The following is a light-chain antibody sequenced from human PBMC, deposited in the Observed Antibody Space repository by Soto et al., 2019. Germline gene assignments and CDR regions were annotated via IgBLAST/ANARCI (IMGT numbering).Light chain of an antibody. CDR3: LLFYSGVRV. CDR1: TGAVTSGHY. J-gene: IGLJ2*01. Sequence: QTVVTQEPSLTVSPGGTVTLTCGSSTGAVTSGHYPYWFQQKPGQAPRTLVYDTSDRHSWTPARFTGSLLGGKAALTLSGAQPEDEAEYYCLLFYSGVRVFGGGTKVTVL. CDR2: DTS. V-gene: IGLV7-46*01.